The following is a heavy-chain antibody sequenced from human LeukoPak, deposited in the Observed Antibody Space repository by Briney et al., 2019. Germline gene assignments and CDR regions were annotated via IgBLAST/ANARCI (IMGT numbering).Heavy chain of an antibody. Sequence: AETLSPSCAVCGGSLSGYYCWGIHQPAPKELEWIGENNHSGSTNYNPSLKSRVTITVDTSKNQFSLKLSSVTAAGTAVYYCAREIGVRVVVPSAILLPYGLDVWGQGTTVTVSS. CDR2: NNHSGST. D-gene: IGHD2-2*01. CDR1: GGSLSGYY. CDR3: AREIGVRVVVPSAILLPYGLDV. V-gene: IGHV4-34*01. J-gene: IGHJ6*02.